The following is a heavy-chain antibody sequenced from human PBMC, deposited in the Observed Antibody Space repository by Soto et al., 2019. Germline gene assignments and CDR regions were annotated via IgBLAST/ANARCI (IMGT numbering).Heavy chain of an antibody. CDR1: GYSLTGYY. V-gene: IGHV1-2*02. CDR3: ARGGYYDSGLYKGDLDV. J-gene: IGHJ3*01. D-gene: IGHD3-22*01. Sequence: QAQLVQSGAEMKKSGASLKISCGASGYSLTGYYLHWLRQAPGQGLEWMGWLNPDSGEAIYALKFQGRVTMTRDTTSSTAYLEVWTLTSDDTAIYYCARGGYYDSGLYKGDLDVWGQGTFVPVSS. CDR2: LNPDSGEA.